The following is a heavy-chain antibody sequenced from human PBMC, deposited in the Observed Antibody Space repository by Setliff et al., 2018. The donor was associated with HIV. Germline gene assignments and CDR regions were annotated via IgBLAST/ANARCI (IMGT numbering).Heavy chain of an antibody. CDR3: ATLDYYGSQTYNLALHY. CDR2: IIPILGIA. D-gene: IGHD3-10*01. J-gene: IGHJ4*02. CDR1: GGTFSSYA. Sequence: SVKVSCKAAGGTFSSYANSWVRQAPGQGLEWMGGIIPILGIANYAQKFQGRITITADTSTDTAYMELNSLRTEDTAMYYCATLDYYGSQTYNLALHYWGQGTLVTVSS. V-gene: IGHV1-69*10.